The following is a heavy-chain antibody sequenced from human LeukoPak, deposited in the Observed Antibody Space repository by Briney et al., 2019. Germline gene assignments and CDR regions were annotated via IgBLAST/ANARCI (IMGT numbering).Heavy chain of an antibody. V-gene: IGHV3-48*01. CDR3: ARVPGYS. Sequence: LPGGSLRLSCAVSGFTFSSYVMSWVRQAPGKGLEWVSYISSSSSTIYYADSVKGRFTISRDNAKNSLYLQMNSLRAEDTAVYYCARVPGYSWGQGTLVTVSS. J-gene: IGHJ4*02. CDR2: ISSSSSTI. CDR1: GFTFSSYV. D-gene: IGHD6-13*01.